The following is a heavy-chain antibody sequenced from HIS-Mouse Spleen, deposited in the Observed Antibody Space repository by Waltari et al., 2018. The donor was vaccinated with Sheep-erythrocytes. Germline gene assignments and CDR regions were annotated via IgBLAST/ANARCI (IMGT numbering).Heavy chain of an antibody. V-gene: IGHV4-39*01. CDR2: IYYSEST. J-gene: IGHJ4*02. D-gene: IGHD6-13*01. Sequence: QLQLQESGPGLVKPSETLSLTCTVSGGSISSSSYYWGWIRQPLGKGREWFGSIYYSESTDYTPCRKGRGTMSVDTSKNQYSRRLSTVTAAETAVYYCARLSNPGIAAAGTNFDYWGQGTLVTVSS. CDR3: ARLSNPGIAAAGTNFDY. CDR1: GGSISSSSYY.